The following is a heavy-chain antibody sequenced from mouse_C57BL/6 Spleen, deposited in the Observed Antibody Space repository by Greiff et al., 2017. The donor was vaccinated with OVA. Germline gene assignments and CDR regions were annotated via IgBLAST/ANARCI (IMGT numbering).Heavy chain of an antibody. Sequence: QVQLQQPGAELVRPGSSVKLSCKASGYTFTSYWMDWVKQRPGQGLEWIGNIYPSDSETHYNQKFKDKATLTVDKYSSTAYMQLSSLTSEDYAVYYCARGDSYLEIDYWGKGTTLTVSS. J-gene: IGHJ2*01. CDR3: ARGDSYLEIDY. CDR1: GYTFTSYW. D-gene: IGHD2-12*01. V-gene: IGHV1-61*01. CDR2: IYPSDSET.